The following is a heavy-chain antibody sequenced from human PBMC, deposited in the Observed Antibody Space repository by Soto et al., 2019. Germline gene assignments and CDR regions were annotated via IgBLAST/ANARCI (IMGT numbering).Heavy chain of an antibody. CDR3: ARDFTLIPGWLFLLDY. CDR2: ISYDGSNK. J-gene: IGHJ4*02. V-gene: IGHV3-30-3*01. CDR1: GFTFSSYA. Sequence: QVQLVESGGGVVQPGRSLRLSCAASGFTFSSYAMHWVRQAPGKGLEWVAVISYDGSNKYYADSVKGRFTISRDNSENTLYLQMNSLGAEDTAVYYCARDFTLIPGWLFLLDYWGQGTLVTVSS. D-gene: IGHD3-22*01.